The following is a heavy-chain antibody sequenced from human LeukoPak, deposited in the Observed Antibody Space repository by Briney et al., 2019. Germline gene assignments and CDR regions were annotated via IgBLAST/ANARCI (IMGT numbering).Heavy chain of an antibody. CDR2: ISGRGDYT. Sequence: GGSLRLSCAASGFTFSSYNMNWVRQTPGKGLEWVSYISGRGDYTLYADSVKGRFTVSRDNAKNSVYLQMNSLRAEDTAVYYCARTYGTGSLDFWGQGTLVTVSS. CDR1: GFTFSSYN. J-gene: IGHJ4*02. V-gene: IGHV3-21*05. D-gene: IGHD4-17*01. CDR3: ARTYGTGSLDF.